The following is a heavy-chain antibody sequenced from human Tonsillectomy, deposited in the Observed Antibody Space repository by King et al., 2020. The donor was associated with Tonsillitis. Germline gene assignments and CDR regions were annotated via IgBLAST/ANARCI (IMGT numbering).Heavy chain of an antibody. CDR2: INSYGSET. D-gene: IGHD2-21*01. CDR3: ARDPFARISV. J-gene: IGHJ3*01. V-gene: IGHV3-74*01. CDR1: GFTFSSYW. Sequence: VQLVESGGGLVQPGGSLRLSCAASGFTFSSYWMHWVRQAPGKGLVWVSHINSYGSETSYADSVKGRFTISRDNAKNTLYLQMNSLRAEDTAVYYCARDPFARISVWGQGTMVTVSS.